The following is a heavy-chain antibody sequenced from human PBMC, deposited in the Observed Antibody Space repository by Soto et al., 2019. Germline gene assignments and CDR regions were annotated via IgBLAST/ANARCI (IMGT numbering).Heavy chain of an antibody. Sequence: EVQLLESGGGLVQPGGSLRLSCAASGFTFSSYAMSWVRQAPGKGLEWVSAISGSGGSTYYADSVKGRFTISRDNSKNTLYLQMNSLRAEDTAVYYCAKPLDGYSSSWWFFDYWGQGTLVTVSS. J-gene: IGHJ4*02. CDR1: GFTFSSYA. D-gene: IGHD6-13*01. CDR3: AKPLDGYSSSWWFFDY. CDR2: ISGSGGST. V-gene: IGHV3-23*01.